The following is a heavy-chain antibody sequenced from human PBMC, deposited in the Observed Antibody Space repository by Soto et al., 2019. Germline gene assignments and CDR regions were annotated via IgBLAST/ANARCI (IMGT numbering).Heavy chain of an antibody. CDR1: GGTFSSYA. V-gene: IGHV1-69*06. CDR2: IIPIFGTA. Sequence: QVQLVQSGAEVKKPGSSVKVSCKASGGTFSSYAISWVRQAPGQGLEWMGGIIPIFGTANYAQKFQGRVTITADKATSTAYMELSSLRSEDTAVYYCARASRGSYDILTGYQGWFDPWGQGTLVTVSS. J-gene: IGHJ5*02. D-gene: IGHD3-9*01. CDR3: ARASRGSYDILTGYQGWFDP.